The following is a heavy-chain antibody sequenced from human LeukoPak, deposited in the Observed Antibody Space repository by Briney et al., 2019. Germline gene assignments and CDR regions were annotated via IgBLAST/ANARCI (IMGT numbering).Heavy chain of an antibody. V-gene: IGHV3-9*01. J-gene: IGHJ4*02. CDR2: ISWNSGTI. CDR3: AKDQNAIAVAFDY. CDR1: GFTFDDYA. Sequence: GGSLRLSCAASGFTFDDYAMHWVRQAPRKGLEWVSGISWNSGTIGYADSVKGRFTISRDNAKNSLYLQMNSLRAEDTALYYCAKDQNAIAVAFDYWGQGTLVTVSS. D-gene: IGHD6-19*01.